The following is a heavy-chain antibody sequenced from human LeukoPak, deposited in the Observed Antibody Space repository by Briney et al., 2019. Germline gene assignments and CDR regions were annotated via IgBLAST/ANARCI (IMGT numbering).Heavy chain of an antibody. V-gene: IGHV1-24*01. D-gene: IGHD3-22*01. J-gene: IGHJ5*02. CDR2: FDPEDGET. CDR1: GFRFTGYW. Sequence: ASVKFSCKASGFRFTGYWMHWVRQAPGKGLEWMGGFDPEDGETIYAQKFQGRVTMTEDTSTDTAYMELSSLRSEDTAVYYCATGYYDSSGYYYVSWFDPWGQGTLVTVSS. CDR3: ATGYYDSSGYYYVSWFDP.